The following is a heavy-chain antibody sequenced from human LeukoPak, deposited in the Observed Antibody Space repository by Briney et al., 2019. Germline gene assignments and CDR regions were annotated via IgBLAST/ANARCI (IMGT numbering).Heavy chain of an antibody. V-gene: IGHV4-61*08. J-gene: IGHJ5*02. D-gene: IGHD6-13*01. CDR2: IYYSGST. Sequence: NPSETLSLTCTVSGGSISSGDYYWSWIRQPPGKGLEWIGYIYYSGSTNYNPSLKSRVTISVDTSKNQFSLKLSSVTAADTAVYYCARLAGSSSWYNWFDPWGQGTLVTVSS. CDR1: GGSISSGDYY. CDR3: ARLAGSSSWYNWFDP.